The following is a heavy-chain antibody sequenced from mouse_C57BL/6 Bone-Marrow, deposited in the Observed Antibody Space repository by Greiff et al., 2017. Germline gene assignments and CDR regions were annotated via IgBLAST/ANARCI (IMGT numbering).Heavy chain of an antibody. CDR3: ARQWDYDDGFAY. D-gene: IGHD2-4*01. CDR1: GFTFSDYG. V-gene: IGHV5-15*01. CDR2: ISNLAYSI. J-gene: IGHJ3*01. Sequence: EVQGVESGGGLVQPGGSLKLSCAASGFTFSDYGMAWVRQAPRKGPEWVAFISNLAYSIYYADTVTGRFTISRENAKNTLYLEMSSLRSEDTAMYYCARQWDYDDGFAYWGQGTLVTVSA.